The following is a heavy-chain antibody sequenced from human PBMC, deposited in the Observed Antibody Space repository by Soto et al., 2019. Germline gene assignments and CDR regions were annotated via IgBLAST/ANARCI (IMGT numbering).Heavy chain of an antibody. CDR2: ISNDGSKK. CDR1: GFIFSNXG. Sequence: QVQLVDSGGGVVQPGRSLRLSCAASGFIFSNXGMHWVRQAPGKGLEWVALISNDGSKKYYADSVKGRFIISRDNSKNTLYLEMNXLXXXXXXXXXXXXXXXXXXXXDYXGQGTXVIVSS. CDR3: XXXXXXXXXXDY. V-gene: IGHV3-30*03. J-gene: IGHJ4*02.